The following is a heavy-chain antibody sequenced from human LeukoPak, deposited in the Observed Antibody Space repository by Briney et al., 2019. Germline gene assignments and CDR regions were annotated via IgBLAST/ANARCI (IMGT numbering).Heavy chain of an antibody. CDR1: GGTFSNYA. V-gene: IGHV1-69*05. Sequence: SVKVSCKASGGTFSNYAINWVRQAPRHGLEWMGRVVPIFGTTHYAQEFQGRFTITTDESTSTAYMVLSSLRSNDTAVYYCGMSSHGYYYYYMDVWGKGTTVLVSS. CDR2: VVPIFGTT. J-gene: IGHJ6*03. CDR3: GMSSHGYYYYYMDV.